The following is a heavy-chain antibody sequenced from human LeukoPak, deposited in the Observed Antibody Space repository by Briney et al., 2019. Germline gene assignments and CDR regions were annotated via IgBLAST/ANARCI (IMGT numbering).Heavy chain of an antibody. CDR2: ISSSSSTI. D-gene: IGHD2-15*01. V-gene: IGHV3-48*01. CDR3: ARGSDCSGGSCYSYWYFDL. Sequence: GGSLRLSCAASGFTFSSYRMNWVRQAPGKGLEWVSYISSSSSTIYYADSVKGRFTISRDNAKNSLYLQMNSLRAEDTAMYYCARGSDCSGGSCYSYWYFDLWGRGTLVTVSS. J-gene: IGHJ2*01. CDR1: GFTFSSYR.